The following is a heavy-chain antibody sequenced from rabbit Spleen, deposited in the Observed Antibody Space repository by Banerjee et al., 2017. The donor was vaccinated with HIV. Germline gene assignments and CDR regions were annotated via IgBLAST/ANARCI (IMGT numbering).Heavy chain of an antibody. D-gene: IGHD1-1*01. J-gene: IGHJ3*01. CDR3: VRDSGDWCFDV. CDR2: IYTSSGST. V-gene: IGHV1S43*01. CDR1: GIDFSTNYY. Sequence: QQQLEESGGGLVKPGGTLTLTCKASGIDFSTNYYMCWVRQAPGKGLELIACIYTSSGSTWYASWVNGRFTISISTSLNTVDLKMTSLTAADTATYFCVRDSGDWCFDVWGQGTLVTVS.